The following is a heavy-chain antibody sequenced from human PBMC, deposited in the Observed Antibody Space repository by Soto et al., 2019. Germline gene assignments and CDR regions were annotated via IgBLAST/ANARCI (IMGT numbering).Heavy chain of an antibody. Sequence: QVLLQESGPGLVQPSGTLSLSCVVSGVSIGSNYYWGWVRQPPGKGLEWLGDMSHIGSVNYNPSRTRRVTISMDKSQNQFSLNLNSVTAADTAVSFCARSLGWDAIDYWGQGTLVIVSS. J-gene: IGHJ4*02. CDR3: ARSLGWDAIDY. CDR1: GVSIGSNYY. CDR2: MSHIGSV. D-gene: IGHD6-19*01. V-gene: IGHV4-4*02.